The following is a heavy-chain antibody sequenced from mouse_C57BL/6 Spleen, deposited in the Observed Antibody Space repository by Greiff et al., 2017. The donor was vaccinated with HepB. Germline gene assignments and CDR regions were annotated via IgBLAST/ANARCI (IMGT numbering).Heavy chain of an antibody. D-gene: IGHD4-1*01. J-gene: IGHJ3*01. CDR2: IYPGDGDT. V-gene: IGHV1-82*01. Sequence: VQLQQSGPELVKPGASVKISCKASGYAFSSSWMNWVKQRPGKGLEWIGRIYPGDGDTNYNGKFKGKATLTADKSSSTAYMQLSSLTSEDSAVYFCARELGPWFAYWGQGTLVTVSA. CDR1: GYAFSSSW. CDR3: ARELGPWFAY.